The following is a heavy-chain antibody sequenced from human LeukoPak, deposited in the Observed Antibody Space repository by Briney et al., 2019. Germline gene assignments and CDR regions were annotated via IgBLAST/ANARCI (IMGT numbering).Heavy chain of an antibody. V-gene: IGHV1-24*01. Sequence: GASVKVSCKVSGYTLTELSMHWVRQAPGKGLEWMGGFDPEDGETIYAQKFQGRVTMTEDTSTDTAYMELSSLRSEDTAVYYCATLLAPPDILTGFPYYFDYWGQGTLVTVSS. CDR2: FDPEDGET. CDR1: GYTLTELS. CDR3: ATLLAPPDILTGFPYYFDY. J-gene: IGHJ4*02. D-gene: IGHD3-9*01.